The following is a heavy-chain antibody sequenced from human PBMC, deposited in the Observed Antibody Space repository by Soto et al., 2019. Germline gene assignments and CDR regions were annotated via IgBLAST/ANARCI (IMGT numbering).Heavy chain of an antibody. CDR1: GGSISSGGYY. D-gene: IGHD3-16*01. CDR2: IYYSGST. J-gene: IGHJ4*02. V-gene: IGHV4-61*08. CDR3: ARGLDYPPYVYFDY. Sequence: KASETLSLTCTVSGGSISSGGYYWSWIRQHPGKGLEWIGYIYYSGSTNYNPSLKSRVTISVDTSKNQFSLKLSSVTAADTAVYYCARGLDYPPYVYFDYWGQGTLVTVSS.